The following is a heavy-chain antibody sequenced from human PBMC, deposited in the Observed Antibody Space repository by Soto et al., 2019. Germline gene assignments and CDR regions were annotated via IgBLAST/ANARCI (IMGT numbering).Heavy chain of an antibody. Sequence: GGSLRLSCAASGFTFSSYSMNWVRQAPGKGLEWVSSISSSSSYIYYADSVKGRFTISRDNAKNSLYLQMNSLRAEDTAVYYCARGDYDFWSGSPYWFDPWGQGTLVTVSS. CDR1: GFTFSSYS. V-gene: IGHV3-21*01. CDR3: ARGDYDFWSGSPYWFDP. CDR2: ISSSSSYI. J-gene: IGHJ5*02. D-gene: IGHD3-3*01.